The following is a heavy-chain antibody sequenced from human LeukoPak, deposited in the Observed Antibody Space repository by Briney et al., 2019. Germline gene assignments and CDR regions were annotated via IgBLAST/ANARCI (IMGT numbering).Heavy chain of an antibody. Sequence: PGGSLRLSCAASGFTFSSYAMSWVRQAPGKGLEWVSGIGGSDTTYYADSVRGRFTISRDYSKNTLFLQINSLRAEDTAVYYCAKLSRGSAVVNDAFDIWGHGTMVTVSS. V-gene: IGHV3-23*01. CDR3: AKLSRGSAVVNDAFDI. D-gene: IGHD2-21*01. CDR1: GFTFSSYA. CDR2: IGGSDTT. J-gene: IGHJ3*02.